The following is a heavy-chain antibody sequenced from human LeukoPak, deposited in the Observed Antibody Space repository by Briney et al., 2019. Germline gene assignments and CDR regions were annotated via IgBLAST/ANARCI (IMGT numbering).Heavy chain of an antibody. CDR2: ISSSGSSI. V-gene: IGHV3-48*03. D-gene: IGHD2-8*01. Sequence: GGSLRLSCATSGFTFSNYEMNWVRQAPGKGLEWISYISSSGSSIYYADSVKGRFTISRDNAKNSLYLQMNSLRAEDTAVYYCARDHRQYCTNGLCYRSYYFDYWGQGTLVTVSP. CDR3: ARDHRQYCTNGLCYRSYYFDY. CDR1: GFTFSNYE. J-gene: IGHJ4*02.